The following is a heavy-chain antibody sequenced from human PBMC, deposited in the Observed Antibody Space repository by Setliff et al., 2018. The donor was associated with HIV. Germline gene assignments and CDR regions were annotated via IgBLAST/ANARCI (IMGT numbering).Heavy chain of an antibody. CDR1: GGTFSSYS. CDR3: ARGSGGYCSGGSCYFGFVSSL. CDR2: LIPIFNTA. V-gene: IGHV1-69*13. D-gene: IGHD2-15*01. J-gene: IGHJ6*02. Sequence: SVKVSCKDSGGTFSSYSITWVRQAPGQGLEWMVGLIPIFNTANYAQKFQGRVTITADESTSTAYMELSSLGSEDTAVYYCARGSGGYCSGGSCYFGFVSSLWGQGTTVTVSS.